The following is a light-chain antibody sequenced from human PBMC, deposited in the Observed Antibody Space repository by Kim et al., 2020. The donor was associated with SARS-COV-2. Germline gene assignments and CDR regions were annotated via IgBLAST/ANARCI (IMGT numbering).Light chain of an antibody. CDR1: QRISNY. CDR3: QKRYSVPPT. Sequence: ASVGDKVPLTCRASQRISNYLKWYPQTPGKAPKPLLYAASSLQGGVPSRFCGSGSGTHFTLTISSLQPEDFATYFCQKRYSVPPTFGGGTKVEIK. V-gene: IGKV1-39*01. CDR2: AAS. J-gene: IGKJ4*01.